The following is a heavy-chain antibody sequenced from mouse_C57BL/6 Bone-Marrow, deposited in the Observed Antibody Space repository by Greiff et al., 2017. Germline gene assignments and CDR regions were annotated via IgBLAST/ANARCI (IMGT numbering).Heavy chain of an antibody. CDR2: LYPGDGDT. D-gene: IGHD2-4*01. Sequence: VKLVESGAELVRPGSSVKISCKASGYAFSSYWMNWVKQRPGQGLEWFGQLYPGDGDTNYNGKFKGKATLTADKSSSTAYMQLSSLTSEDSAVYFCAIYYDYDYAMDYWGQGTSVTVSS. CDR1: GYAFSSYW. V-gene: IGHV1-80*01. CDR3: AIYYDYDYAMDY. J-gene: IGHJ4*01.